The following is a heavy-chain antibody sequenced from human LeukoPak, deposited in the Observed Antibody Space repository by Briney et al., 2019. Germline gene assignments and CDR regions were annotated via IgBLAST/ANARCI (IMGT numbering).Heavy chain of an antibody. CDR1: GYIFTDYY. CDR2: INPTGSIT. Sequence: ASVKVSCKAFGYIFTDYYIHWVRQAPGQGLAWMGIINPTGSITAYAQKFQGRVTMTRDTSTSTVYMELTSLRSEDTAVYYCARGGPGAEILGFFNHGTFFDYWGQGALVTVSS. D-gene: IGHD1-26*01. CDR3: ARGGPGAEILGFFNHGTFFDY. V-gene: IGHV1-46*01. J-gene: IGHJ4*02.